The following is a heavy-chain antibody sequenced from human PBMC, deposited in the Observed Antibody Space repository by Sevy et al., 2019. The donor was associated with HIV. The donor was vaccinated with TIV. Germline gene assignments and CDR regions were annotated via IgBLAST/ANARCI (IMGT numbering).Heavy chain of an antibody. D-gene: IGHD5-18*01. J-gene: IGHJ4*02. CDR1: GHTFTDYF. V-gene: IGHV1-2*02. Sequence: GPVKVSCKASGHTFTDYFMHWVRQAPGQGLEWMGWINPDSGDTKYAQKFHGRVTLTRDTSISTAYMELSRLKSDDTAVYYCASPGGYRYGSLLDYWGQRTLVTVSS. CDR3: ASPGGYRYGSLLDY. CDR2: INPDSGDT.